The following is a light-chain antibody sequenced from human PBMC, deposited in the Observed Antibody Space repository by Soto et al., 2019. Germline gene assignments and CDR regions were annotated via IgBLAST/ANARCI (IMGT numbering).Light chain of an antibody. V-gene: IGKV1-5*01. CDR3: QHDGGLWT. Sequence: DIQMTQSPSTLSPSVGDRITITCRASQNIGIRLAWYQQKPGKAPKVLIYDASTLESGVPLRFSGSGSGTDFIFTISSLQPDDFATYDCQHDGGLWTFGLGTRVEIK. CDR1: QNIGIR. J-gene: IGKJ1*01. CDR2: DAS.